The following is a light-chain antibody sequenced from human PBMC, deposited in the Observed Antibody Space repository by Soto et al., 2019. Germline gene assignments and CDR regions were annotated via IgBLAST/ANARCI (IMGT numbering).Light chain of an antibody. CDR1: QSVSSN. Sequence: EIVLTQSPAPLSVSPGERATLSCRASQSVSSNLAWYQQKPGQAPRLLIYGASTRATGIPASFSGSGSGTEFTLTISSLQSEDFAVYYCQQYNNWPTTFGQGTKVDIK. V-gene: IGKV3-15*01. CDR3: QQYNNWPTT. J-gene: IGKJ1*01. CDR2: GAS.